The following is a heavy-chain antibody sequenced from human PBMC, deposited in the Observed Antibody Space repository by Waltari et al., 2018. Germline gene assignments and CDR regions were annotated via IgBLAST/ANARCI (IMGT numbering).Heavy chain of an antibody. V-gene: IGHV3-23*04. J-gene: IGHJ4*02. CDR2: ISGSGAST. D-gene: IGHD2-15*01. Sequence: EVQLVESGGGLVQPGGSLRLSCAASGFTFSSYAMSWVRQAPGKGLEGVSAISGSGASTFHADPGKGRFTSSRDKSKNTDDLQRSSLRAEDTAVYYWAKEAVATGYFDYWGQGTLVTVS. CDR3: AKEAVATGYFDY. CDR1: GFTFSSYA.